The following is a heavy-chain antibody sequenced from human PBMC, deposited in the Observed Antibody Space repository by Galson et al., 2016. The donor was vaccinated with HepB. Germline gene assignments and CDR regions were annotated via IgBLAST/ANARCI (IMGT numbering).Heavy chain of an antibody. Sequence: LRLSCAASGFTFSSYGMSWVRQAPGKGLGWVSSITSSGGSTYYADSVKGRFTISRDNSQNTLYLQMNSLRTEDTAIYYCAKVFYSDSWGQGTLVTVSS. J-gene: IGHJ4*02. CDR1: GFTFSSYG. CDR2: ITSSGGST. CDR3: AKVFYSDS. V-gene: IGHV3-23*01.